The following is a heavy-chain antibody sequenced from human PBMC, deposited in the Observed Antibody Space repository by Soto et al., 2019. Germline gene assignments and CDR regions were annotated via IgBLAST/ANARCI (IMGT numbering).Heavy chain of an antibody. V-gene: IGHV1-2*02. D-gene: IGHD6-13*01. CDR1: GFTFSAYY. CDR2: INPNSGGT. Sequence: QVQLVQSGAEVKKPGASVKVSCKASGFTFSAYYIYWMRQAPGQGLEWIGWINPNSGGTNNAQKFQGRVNMTRDTSTSTVYMELSALIPDDTAVYYCARSLLDEYSSSWRSAYYGMDVWGQGTTVTVSS. J-gene: IGHJ6*02. CDR3: ARSLLDEYSSSWRSAYYGMDV.